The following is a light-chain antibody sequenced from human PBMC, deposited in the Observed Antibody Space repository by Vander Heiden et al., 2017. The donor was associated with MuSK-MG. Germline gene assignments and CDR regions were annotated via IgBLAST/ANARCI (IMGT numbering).Light chain of an antibody. CDR3: QQYATSPRT. Sequence: EIVLTQSPGTLSLSPGERATVSCRASQGVSSTYFAWYQQKPAQSPRLLIYAASTRATGIPDRFSGSGSGTDFTLTISRLDPEDFAVYYCQQYATSPRTFGQGTKVEIK. CDR2: AAS. CDR1: QGVSSTY. V-gene: IGKV3-20*01. J-gene: IGKJ1*01.